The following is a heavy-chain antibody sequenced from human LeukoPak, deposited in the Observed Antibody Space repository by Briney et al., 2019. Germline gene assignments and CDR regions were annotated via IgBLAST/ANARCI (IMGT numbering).Heavy chain of an antibody. CDR3: AKARAGYSSSWWDY. CDR1: GFTFDDYA. D-gene: IGHD6-13*01. CDR2: ISWNSGSI. Sequence: GRSLRLSCAASGFTFDDYAMHWVRQAPGKGLEWVSGISWNSGSIGYADSVKGRFTISRDNAKNSLYLQLNSLRAEDTALYYCAKARAGYSSSWWDYWGQGTLVTVSS. J-gene: IGHJ4*02. V-gene: IGHV3-9*01.